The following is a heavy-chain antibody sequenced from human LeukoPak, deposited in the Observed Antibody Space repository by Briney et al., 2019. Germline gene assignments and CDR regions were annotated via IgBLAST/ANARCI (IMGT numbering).Heavy chain of an antibody. J-gene: IGHJ4*02. CDR1: GYTLTELS. D-gene: IGHD3-22*01. V-gene: IGHV1-24*01. CDR3: ATDLDSSGYTN. Sequence: ASVKVSSEVSGYTLTELSMHWVRQAPGKGLEWMGGFDPEDGETIYAQKFQGRVTMTEDTSTDTAYMELSSLRSEDTAVYYCATDLDSSGYTNWGQGTLVTVSS. CDR2: FDPEDGET.